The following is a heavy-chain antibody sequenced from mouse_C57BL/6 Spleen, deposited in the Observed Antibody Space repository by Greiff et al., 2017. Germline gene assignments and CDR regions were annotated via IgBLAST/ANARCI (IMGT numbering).Heavy chain of an antibody. Sequence: LVESGAELARPGASVKMSCKASGYTFTSYTMHWVKQRPGQGLEWIGYINPSSGYTKYNQKFKDKATLTADKSSSTAYMQLSSLTSEDSAVYYCARGGNYVGAWFAYWGQGTLVTVSA. J-gene: IGHJ3*01. D-gene: IGHD2-1*01. CDR3: ARGGNYVGAWFAY. CDR2: INPSSGYT. CDR1: GYTFTSYT. V-gene: IGHV1-4*01.